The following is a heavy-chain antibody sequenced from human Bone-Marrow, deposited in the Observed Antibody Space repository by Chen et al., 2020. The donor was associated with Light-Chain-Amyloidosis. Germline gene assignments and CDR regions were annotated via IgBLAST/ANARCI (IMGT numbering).Heavy chain of an antibody. J-gene: IGHJ6*02. CDR1: GYTLTELS. CDR3: ATATRGGSYSGGWYYYGMDV. D-gene: IGHD1-26*01. Sequence: QVQLVQSGAEVKKPGASVKVSCKVSGYTLTELSMHWVRQAPGKGLEWMGGFDPEDGETIYAQKFQGRVTMTEDTSTDTAYMGLSSLRSEDTAVYYCATATRGGSYSGGWYYYGMDVWGQGTTVTVSS. V-gene: IGHV1-24*01. CDR2: FDPEDGET.